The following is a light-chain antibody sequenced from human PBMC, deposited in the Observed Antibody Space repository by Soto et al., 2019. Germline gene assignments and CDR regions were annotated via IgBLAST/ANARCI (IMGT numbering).Light chain of an antibody. CDR3: CSYAGSSVM. J-gene: IGLJ3*02. V-gene: IGLV2-11*01. CDR1: SSDVHSYNY. Sequence: QSALTQPRSVSGSPGQSVTISCTGPSSDVHSYNYVSWYQQHPGDAPKLIIYDVNKRPSGVPDRFSGSKSGDTASLAISGLQAEDEAHYYCCSYAGSSVMFGGGTQLTVL. CDR2: DVN.